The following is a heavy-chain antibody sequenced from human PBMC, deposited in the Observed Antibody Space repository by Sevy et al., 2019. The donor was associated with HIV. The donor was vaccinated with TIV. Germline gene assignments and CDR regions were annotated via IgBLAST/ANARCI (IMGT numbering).Heavy chain of an antibody. CDR3: AKEMTPRVASTLNI. Sequence: GGSLRLSCAASGFTFSSYGMHWVRQAPGKGLEWVAVISYTGSTKYYADSVKGGFTICRDNSQNTLYLQRNSLRAEDTAVYYCAKEMTPRVASTLNIWGNGTMVTVS. J-gene: IGHJ3*02. CDR1: GFTFSSYG. CDR2: ISYTGSTK. V-gene: IGHV3-30*18. D-gene: IGHD2-15*01.